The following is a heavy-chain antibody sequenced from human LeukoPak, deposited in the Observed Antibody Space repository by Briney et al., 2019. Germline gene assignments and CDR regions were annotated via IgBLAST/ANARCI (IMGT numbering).Heavy chain of an antibody. CDR3: ARQIVGATFGSLDY. CDR2: ISAYNGNT. CDR1: GYTFTTYG. J-gene: IGHJ4*02. Sequence: ASVKVSCKASGYTFTTYGISWVRQAPGQGLEWMGWISAYNGNTHYAQKVQGRVTMTTDTSTSTAYMELSSLRSEDTAVYYCARQIVGATFGSLDYWGQGTLVTVSS. D-gene: IGHD1-26*01. V-gene: IGHV1-18*01.